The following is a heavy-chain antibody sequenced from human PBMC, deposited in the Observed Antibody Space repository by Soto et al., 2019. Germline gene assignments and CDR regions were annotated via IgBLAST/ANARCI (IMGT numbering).Heavy chain of an antibody. Sequence: QITLKESGPTLVKPTQTLTLTCTFSGFSLSTSAEGVAWIRQPPGKALEWLALIYWDDDERYSSFLKSRLTIAKDTSKNQAFLTMTNMDPVDTATYFCAHKGGRGAAMDVWGQGTTVTVSS. CDR1: GFSLSTSAEG. J-gene: IGHJ6*02. CDR3: AHKGGRGAAMDV. V-gene: IGHV2-5*02. CDR2: IYWDDDE. D-gene: IGHD2-15*01.